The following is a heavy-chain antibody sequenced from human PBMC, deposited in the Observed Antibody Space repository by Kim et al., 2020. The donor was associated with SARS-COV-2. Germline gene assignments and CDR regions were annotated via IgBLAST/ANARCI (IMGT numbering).Heavy chain of an antibody. Sequence: SETLSLTCAVYGGSFSGYYWSWIRQPPGKGLEWIGEINHSGSTNYNPSLKSRVTISVDTSKNQFSLKLSSVTAADTAVYYCARRAPIAAAGTIDYWGQGTLVTVSS. J-gene: IGHJ4*02. D-gene: IGHD6-13*01. V-gene: IGHV4-34*01. CDR2: INHSGST. CDR3: ARRAPIAAAGTIDY. CDR1: GGSFSGYY.